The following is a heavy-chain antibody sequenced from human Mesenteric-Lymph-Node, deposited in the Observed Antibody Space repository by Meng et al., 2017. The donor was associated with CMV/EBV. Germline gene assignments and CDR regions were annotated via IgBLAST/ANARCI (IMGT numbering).Heavy chain of an antibody. CDR2: IKSKTDGGTT. CDR3: TTGHCSSTSCYGFGY. D-gene: IGHD2-2*01. J-gene: IGHJ4*02. V-gene: IGHV3-15*01. CDR1: FTFSNAW. Sequence: FTFSNAWISWVRQAPGKGLEWVGRIKSKTDGGTTDYAAPVKGRFTISRDDSKNTLYLQMNSLKTEDTAVYYCTTGHCSSTSCYGFGYWGQGTLVTVSS.